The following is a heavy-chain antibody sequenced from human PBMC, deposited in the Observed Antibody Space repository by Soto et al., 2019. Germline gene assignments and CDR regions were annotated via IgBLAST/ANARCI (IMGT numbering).Heavy chain of an antibody. CDR1: GFTFSSYA. CDR3: AKVKVPAIVVVITHIDY. V-gene: IGHV3-23*01. Sequence: GESLKISCAASGFTFSSYAMSWVRQAPGKGLEWVSAISGSGGSTYYADSVKGRFTISRDNSKNTLYLQMNSLRAEDTAVYYCAKVKVPAIVVVITHIDYWGQGTLVTVSS. CDR2: ISGSGGST. D-gene: IGHD3-22*01. J-gene: IGHJ4*02.